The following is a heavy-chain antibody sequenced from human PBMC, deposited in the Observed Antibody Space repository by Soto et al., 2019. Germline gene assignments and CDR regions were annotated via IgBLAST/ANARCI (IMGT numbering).Heavy chain of an antibody. D-gene: IGHD3-10*01. CDR2: IKSKTDGGTT. CDR1: GVTFSSAW. CDR3: TTTGPSTYYYGSGSYYYYYYGMDV. J-gene: IGHJ6*02. Sequence: PGGSLRSSCAPSGVTFSSAWMNWVRQAPGKGLEWVGRIKSKTDGGTTDYAAPVKGRFTISRDDSKNKLYLQMNSLKTEDTAVYYCTTTGPSTYYYGSGSYYYYYYGMDVWGQGTTVTVSS. V-gene: IGHV3-15*07.